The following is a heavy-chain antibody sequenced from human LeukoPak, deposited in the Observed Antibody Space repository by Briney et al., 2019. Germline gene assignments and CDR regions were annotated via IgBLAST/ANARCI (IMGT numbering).Heavy chain of an antibody. Sequence: PSETLSLTCTGSGVTISGYYWTWIRQPPGKGLEWIGYIYYSGSTNYNPSLKSRVTISVDASKNQFSLQLTSVTAADTAVYYCARVSSGTLLDYWGQGTLVTVSS. CDR1: GVTISGYY. CDR2: IYYSGST. V-gene: IGHV4-59*01. CDR3: ARVSSGTLLDY. J-gene: IGHJ4*02.